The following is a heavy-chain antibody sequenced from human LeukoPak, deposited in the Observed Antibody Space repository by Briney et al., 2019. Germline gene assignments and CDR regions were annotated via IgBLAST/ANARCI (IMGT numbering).Heavy chain of an antibody. Sequence: PSETLSLTCTVSGGSISSYYWSWIRQPPGKGLEWIGYIYYSGSTNYNPSPKSRVTISVDTSKNQFSLKLSSVTAADTAVYYCARDIGYCSSTSCYGDYYYYYMDVWGKGTTVTVSS. V-gene: IGHV4-59*01. CDR1: GGSISSYY. CDR2: IYYSGST. D-gene: IGHD2-2*01. J-gene: IGHJ6*03. CDR3: ARDIGYCSSTSCYGDYYYYYMDV.